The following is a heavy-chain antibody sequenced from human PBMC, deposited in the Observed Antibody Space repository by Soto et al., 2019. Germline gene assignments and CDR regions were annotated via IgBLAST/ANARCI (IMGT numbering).Heavy chain of an antibody. CDR2: INSDGSST. J-gene: IGHJ6*02. V-gene: IGHV3-74*01. CDR3: ARGGYCTNGVCYTSYYGLDV. D-gene: IGHD2-8*01. CDR1: GFTFSSYW. Sequence: GGSLRLSCAASGFTFSSYWMHWVRQAPGKGLVWVSHINSDGSSTNYADSVKGRFTISRDNAKNTLYLQMNSLRAEDTAVYYCARGGYCTNGVCYTSYYGLDVWGQGTTVTVSS.